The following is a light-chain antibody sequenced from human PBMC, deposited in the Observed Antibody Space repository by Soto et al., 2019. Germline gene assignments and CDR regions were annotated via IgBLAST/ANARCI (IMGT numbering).Light chain of an antibody. J-gene: IGKJ1*01. CDR1: QDIRNE. CDR3: LQDHNYPRT. CDR2: SAS. V-gene: IGKV1-6*01. Sequence: AIQMTQSPSSLSAFVGDRVTITCRASQDIRNELGWYQQKPGKAPTLLIYSASSLQSGVPSRFSGSGSGTHFTLTISSLQPEDFAAYYCLQDHNYPRTFGQGTKVEIK.